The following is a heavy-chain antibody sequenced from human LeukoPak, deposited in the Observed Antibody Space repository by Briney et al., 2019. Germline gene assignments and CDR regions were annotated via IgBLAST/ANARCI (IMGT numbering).Heavy chain of an antibody. Sequence: SETLSLTCTVSGGSISSYYWSWIRQPPGKGLEWIGYIYYSGSTNYNPSLKSRVTISVDTSKNQFSLKLSSVTAADTAVYYRARQGVPQLRGGWFDPWGQGTLVTVSS. CDR1: GGSISSYY. J-gene: IGHJ5*02. D-gene: IGHD2-2*01. CDR2: IYYSGST. V-gene: IGHV4-59*08. CDR3: ARQGVPQLRGGWFDP.